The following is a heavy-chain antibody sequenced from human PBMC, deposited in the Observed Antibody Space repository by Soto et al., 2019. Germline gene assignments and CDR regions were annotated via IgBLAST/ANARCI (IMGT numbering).Heavy chain of an antibody. CDR3: ARDSSGRQYYGMDV. V-gene: IGHV3-48*02. Sequence: GGSLRLSCTPFGFVFGDYSMNWVRQAPGKGLEWISYITTTSSTMYYADSVKGRFTIPRDNAKNSLYLQMNSLRDEDTAVYYCARDSSGRQYYGMDVWGQGTTVTVSS. D-gene: IGHD3-22*01. CDR1: GFVFGDYS. CDR2: ITTTSSTM. J-gene: IGHJ6*02.